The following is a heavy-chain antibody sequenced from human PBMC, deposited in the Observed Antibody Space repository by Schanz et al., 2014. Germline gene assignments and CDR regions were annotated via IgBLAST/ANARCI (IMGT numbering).Heavy chain of an antibody. Sequence: EVQLLESGGGLVQPGGSLRLSCASSGFSFTTYAMSWVRQAPGKGLEWVSSISSGGGSTYYADSVKSRFTISRDNSKNTVHLQMNSLRAEDTAVYYCARDGYSVVVISPTESFDIWGQGTMVTVSP. CDR1: GFSFTTYA. J-gene: IGHJ3*02. CDR3: ARDGYSVVVISPTESFDI. V-gene: IGHV3-23*01. D-gene: IGHD2-21*01. CDR2: ISSGGGST.